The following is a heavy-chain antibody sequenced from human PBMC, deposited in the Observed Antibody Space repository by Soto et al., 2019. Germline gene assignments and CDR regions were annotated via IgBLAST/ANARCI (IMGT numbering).Heavy chain of an antibody. V-gene: IGHV3-30-3*01. J-gene: IGHJ4*02. CDR2: ISYDGSNS. D-gene: IGHD3-22*01. CDR1: GFTLRSYA. Sequence: VLLSCAASGFTLRSYAVDLVRQAPGQGLERVAVISYDGSNSYYAVSVKGRFTRSRDNSKNTLYLQMNSLRAEDTVVSYCARHTVTKIGVVMHYFDYWGQGTLVTV. CDR3: ARHTVTKIGVVMHYFDY.